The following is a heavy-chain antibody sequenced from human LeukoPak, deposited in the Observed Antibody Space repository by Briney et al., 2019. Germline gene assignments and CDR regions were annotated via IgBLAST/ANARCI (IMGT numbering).Heavy chain of an antibody. J-gene: IGHJ2*01. Sequence: ASVKVSCKASGYNFTNYYMHWVRQAPGQGLEWMGIVSPSGGSTSYAQKLQGRVTMTRDMSTSTVYMELSSLRSEDTAVYYCAREGSGSYFAWYFDLWGRGTLVTASS. CDR1: GYNFTNYY. D-gene: IGHD1-26*01. V-gene: IGHV1-46*01. CDR2: VSPSGGST. CDR3: AREGSGSYFAWYFDL.